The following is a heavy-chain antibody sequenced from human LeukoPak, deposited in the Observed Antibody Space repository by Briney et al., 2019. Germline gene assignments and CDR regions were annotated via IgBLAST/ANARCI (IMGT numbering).Heavy chain of an antibody. Sequence: GGSLRLSCTASGFTFGDYAMSWVRQAPGKGLEWVGFIRSKAYGGTTEYAASVKGRFTISRDDSKSIAYLQMNSLKTEDTAVYYCTRAGGNYQYYYYMDVWGKGTTVTVSS. CDR2: IRSKAYGGTT. V-gene: IGHV3-49*04. CDR1: GFTFGDYA. J-gene: IGHJ6*03. D-gene: IGHD4-11*01. CDR3: TRAGGNYQYYYYMDV.